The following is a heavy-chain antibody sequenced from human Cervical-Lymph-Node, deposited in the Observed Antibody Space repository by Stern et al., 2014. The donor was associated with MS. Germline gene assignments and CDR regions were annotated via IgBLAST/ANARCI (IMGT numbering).Heavy chain of an antibody. V-gene: IGHV5-51*01. J-gene: IGHJ4*02. D-gene: IGHD4-17*01. Sequence: EVQLVESGAEVKKPGESLKISCKGSGYSFTANWNAWVCQMHGQGMEWMEIIYPGDSDTRYSPSFQGQVTISADKSISTAYLQWSSLKASDTAMYYCARDYGDYAFDYWGQGTLVTVSS. CDR1: GYSFTANW. CDR2: IYPGDSDT. CDR3: ARDYGDYAFDY.